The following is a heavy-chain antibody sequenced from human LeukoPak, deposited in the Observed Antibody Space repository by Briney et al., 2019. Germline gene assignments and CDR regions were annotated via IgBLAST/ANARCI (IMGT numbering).Heavy chain of an antibody. Sequence: ASMKVSCKASGYTFTGYYMHWVRQAPGQGLEWMGWINPNTGGTNYAQKFQGRVTMTRDTSISTAYMELSRLRSDDTAVYYCARALDIYSSGWYFDYWGQGTLVAVSS. J-gene: IGHJ4*02. D-gene: IGHD6-19*01. CDR1: GYTFTGYY. CDR3: ARALDIYSSGWYFDY. CDR2: INPNTGGT. V-gene: IGHV1-2*02.